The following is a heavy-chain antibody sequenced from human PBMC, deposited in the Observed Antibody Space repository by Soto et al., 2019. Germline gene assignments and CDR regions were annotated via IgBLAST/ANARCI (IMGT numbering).Heavy chain of an antibody. D-gene: IGHD4-17*01. CDR3: ASVWGWTTVRGGWFDP. CDR2: IIPIFGTA. CDR1: GGTFSSYA. Sequence: QVQLVQSGAEVKKPGSSVKVSCKASGGTFSSYAISWVRQAPGQGLEWMGGIIPIFGTANYAQKFQGRVTITVDESTRPAYMELSSLRSEDTAVYYCASVWGWTTVRGGWFDPWGQGTLVTVSS. J-gene: IGHJ5*02. V-gene: IGHV1-69*01.